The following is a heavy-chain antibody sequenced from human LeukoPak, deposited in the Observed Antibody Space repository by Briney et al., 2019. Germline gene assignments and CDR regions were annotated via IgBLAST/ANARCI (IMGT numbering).Heavy chain of an antibody. V-gene: IGHV3-9*01. J-gene: IGHJ4*02. D-gene: IGHD2-2*01. CDR3: ARGGPIVVVPAALDY. Sequence: GRSLRLSCAASGFTFDDYAMHWVRQAPGKGLEWVSGISWNSGSIGYADSVKGRFTISRDNAKNSLYLQMNSLRAEDTAVYYCARGGPIVVVPAALDYWGQGTLVTVSS. CDR1: GFTFDDYA. CDR2: ISWNSGSI.